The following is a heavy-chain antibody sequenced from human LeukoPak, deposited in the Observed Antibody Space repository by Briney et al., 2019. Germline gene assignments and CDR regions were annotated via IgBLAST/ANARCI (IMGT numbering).Heavy chain of an antibody. CDR3: ARQYYTQDAFDI. Sequence: TPGGSLRLSCAASGFTFSSYSMNWVRQAPGKGLEWVSSISSSSSYIYYADSVKGRFTISRDNAKNSLYLQMNSLRAEDMAVYYCARQYYTQDAFDIWGQGTMVTVSS. J-gene: IGHJ3*02. CDR2: ISSSSSYI. D-gene: IGHD1-26*01. CDR1: GFTFSSYS. V-gene: IGHV3-21*01.